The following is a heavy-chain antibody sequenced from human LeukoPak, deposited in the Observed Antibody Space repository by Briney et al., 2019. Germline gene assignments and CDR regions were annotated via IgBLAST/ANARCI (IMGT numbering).Heavy chain of an antibody. CDR3: AGQISDYYYYYIDV. CDR2: IYYSGTT. Sequence: PSETLSLTCSVSGGSISSSNYYWGWIRQPPGKGLEWIGTIYYSGTTYYNPSLESRVTISEDMSKNQFSLTLRSVTAADTAVYYCAGQISDYYYYYIDVWGKGTTVTVSS. D-gene: IGHD3-10*01. CDR1: GGSISSSNYY. J-gene: IGHJ6*03. V-gene: IGHV4-39*01.